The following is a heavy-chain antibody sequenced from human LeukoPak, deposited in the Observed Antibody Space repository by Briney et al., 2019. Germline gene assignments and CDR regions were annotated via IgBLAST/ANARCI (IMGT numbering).Heavy chain of an antibody. CDR3: ASLRRHFTMIVHDY. D-gene: IGHD3-22*01. Sequence: SGGSLRLSCAASGFTFSSYEMNWVRQAPGKGLEWVSYISSSGSTIYYADSVKGRFTISRDNAKNSLYLQMNSLRAEDTAVYYCASLRRHFTMIVHDYWGQGTLVTVSS. CDR1: GFTFSSYE. J-gene: IGHJ4*02. CDR2: ISSSGSTI. V-gene: IGHV3-48*03.